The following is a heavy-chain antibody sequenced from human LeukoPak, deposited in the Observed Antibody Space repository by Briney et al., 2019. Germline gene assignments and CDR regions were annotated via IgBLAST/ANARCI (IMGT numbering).Heavy chain of an antibody. Sequence: GRSLRLSCVASGFSFSTYAMRWVRQAPGKGLEWVAVISYDGSNKYYADSVKGRFTISRDNSKNTLYLQMNSLRAEDTAVYYCAKDEEMATSDYYYYGMDVWGQGTTVTVSS. D-gene: IGHD5-24*01. V-gene: IGHV3-30*18. CDR1: GFSFSTYA. J-gene: IGHJ6*02. CDR3: AKDEEMATSDYYYYGMDV. CDR2: ISYDGSNK.